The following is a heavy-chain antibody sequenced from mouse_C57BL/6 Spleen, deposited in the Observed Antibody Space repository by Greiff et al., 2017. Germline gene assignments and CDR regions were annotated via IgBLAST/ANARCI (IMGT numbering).Heavy chain of an antibody. Sequence: VQLTESGAELVRPGASVTLSCTASGFNIKDDYMHWVKQRPEQGLEWIGRIAPADGAPEYAPKFPGKATMPADTSANTAYLQLSRLTSEDTDVYYCTRGDYGSSDDWLAYWGQGTLVTVSA. CDR2: IAPADGAP. CDR3: TRGDYGSSDDWLAY. CDR1: GFNIKDDY. J-gene: IGHJ3*01. V-gene: IGHV14-1*01. D-gene: IGHD1-1*01.